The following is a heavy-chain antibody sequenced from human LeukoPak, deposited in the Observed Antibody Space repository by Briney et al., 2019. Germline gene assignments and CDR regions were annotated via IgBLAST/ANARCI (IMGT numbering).Heavy chain of an antibody. J-gene: IGHJ4*02. CDR3: AHRDLRGSFTY. CDR2: IYWDDDK. Sequence: SGPTLVNPTQTRTLTCTFSGFLLSSSGGSVGWIRQPPRKALEWLVLIYWDDDKRYSPSLKSRLTITKDTSKHQVVLTLTNMDPVHTATYYCAHRDLRGSFTYWGQGTLVTVSS. CDR1: GFLLSSSGGS. V-gene: IGHV2-5*02.